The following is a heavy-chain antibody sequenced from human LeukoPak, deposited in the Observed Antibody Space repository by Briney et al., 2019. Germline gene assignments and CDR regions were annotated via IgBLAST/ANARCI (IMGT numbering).Heavy chain of an antibody. J-gene: IGHJ4*02. CDR2: ISSSSSTI. Sequence: GGSLRLSCAASGFTFSSYSMNWVRQAPGKGLEWVSYISSSSSTIYYADSVKGRFTISRDNSKNTLYLQMNSLRAEDTAVYYCAKDLRTGYCSSTSCPRDYFDYWGQGTLVTVSS. CDR3: AKDLRTGYCSSTSCPRDYFDY. V-gene: IGHV3-48*01. D-gene: IGHD2-2*03. CDR1: GFTFSSYS.